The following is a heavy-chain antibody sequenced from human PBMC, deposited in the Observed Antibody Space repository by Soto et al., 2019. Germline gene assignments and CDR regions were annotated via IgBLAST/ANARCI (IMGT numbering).Heavy chain of an antibody. D-gene: IGHD6-13*01. J-gene: IGHJ6*02. CDR2: ISGSGGST. CDR3: ARDISSSWQLTRGEKYYYYYYGMDV. CDR1: GFTFSSYA. V-gene: IGHV3-23*01. Sequence: GGSLRLSCAASGFTFSSYAMSWVRQAPGKGLEWVSAISGSGGSTYYADSVKGRFTISRDNSKNTLYLQMNSLRAEDTAVYYCARDISSSWQLTRGEKYYYYYYGMDVWGQGTTVTVSS.